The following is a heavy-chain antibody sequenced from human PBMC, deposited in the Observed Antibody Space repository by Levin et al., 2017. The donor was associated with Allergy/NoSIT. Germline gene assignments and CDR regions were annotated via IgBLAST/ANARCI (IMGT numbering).Heavy chain of an antibody. CDR3: ARDRVVPGGSDYYYYGMDG. J-gene: IGHJ6*02. V-gene: IGHV4-61*01. Sequence: PSETLSLTCTVSGGSVSSGSYHWSWIRQTPGTGLEWIGCIHYSGSTKYNPSLKSRVAISLDMSKNQFSLRLSSVTAADTAVYFCARDRVVPGGSDYYYYGMDGWGQGTTVTVSS. D-gene: IGHD3-10*01. CDR2: IHYSGST. CDR1: GGSVSSGSYH.